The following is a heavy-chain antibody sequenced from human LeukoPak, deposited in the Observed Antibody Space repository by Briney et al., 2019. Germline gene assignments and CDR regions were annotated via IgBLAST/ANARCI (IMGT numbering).Heavy chain of an antibody. J-gene: IGHJ6*03. D-gene: IGHD2-2*01. V-gene: IGHV3-30*02. CDR2: IRYDGSNK. CDR1: GFTFSSYA. CDR3: AKDALVVGPAIEQGDFYYYMDV. Sequence: GGSLRLSCAASGFTFSSYAMSWVRQAPGKGLEWVAFIRYDGSNKYYVDSVKGRFTISRDNSKNTLFLQMNSLRAEDTAVYYCAKDALVVGPAIEQGDFYYYMDVWGKGTTVTVSS.